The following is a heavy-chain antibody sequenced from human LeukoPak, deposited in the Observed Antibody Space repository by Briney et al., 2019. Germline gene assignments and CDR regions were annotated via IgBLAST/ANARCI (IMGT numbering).Heavy chain of an antibody. CDR2: ISGGGGST. J-gene: IGHJ4*02. D-gene: IGHD5-18*01. Sequence: GGSLRLSCAGSGFTFSSYAMSWVRQSPGKGLEWVSAISGGGGSTYFADSVKGRFTISRDNAKNSLYLQMNSLRAEDAAVYYCARVSQGIQLWSSFDYWGQGTLVTVSS. CDR1: GFTFSSYA. V-gene: IGHV3-23*01. CDR3: ARVSQGIQLWSSFDY.